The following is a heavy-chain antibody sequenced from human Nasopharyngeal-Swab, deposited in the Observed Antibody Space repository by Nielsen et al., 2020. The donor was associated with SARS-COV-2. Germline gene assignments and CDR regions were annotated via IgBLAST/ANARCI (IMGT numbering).Heavy chain of an antibody. CDR2: MNPNSGNT. CDR1: GYTFTSYD. CDR3: ARAGAAAPGVYYGMDV. V-gene: IGHV1-8*01. D-gene: IGHD6-13*01. J-gene: IGHJ6*02. Sequence: ASAKVSCKASGYTFTSYDINWVRQATGQGLEWMGWMNPNSGNTGYAQKFQGRVTMTRNTSISTAYMELSSLRSEDTAVYYCARAGAAAPGVYYGMDVWGQGTTVTVSS.